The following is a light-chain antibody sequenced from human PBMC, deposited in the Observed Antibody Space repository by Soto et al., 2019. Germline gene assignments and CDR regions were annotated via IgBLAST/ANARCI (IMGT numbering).Light chain of an antibody. CDR3: QQFSSYPLT. J-gene: IGKJ4*01. CDR1: QTVRNNY. Sequence: EFVWTQSPGTLALSAGGRVTLACRASQTVRNNYLAWYQQKPGQAPRLLIYDASSRATGIPDRFSGGGSGTDFTLTISRLEPEDFAVYYCQQFSSYPLTFGGGTNVDIK. CDR2: DAS. V-gene: IGKV3-20*01.